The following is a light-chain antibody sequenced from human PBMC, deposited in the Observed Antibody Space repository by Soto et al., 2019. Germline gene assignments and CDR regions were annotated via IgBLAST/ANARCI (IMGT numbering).Light chain of an antibody. V-gene: IGKV2-30*01. Sequence: MTESQSSWPVTPGQADPLCRRSCPSLVYSDGNTYLNWFQQRSGQSPRRLIYKVSNRDSGVPDRFSGGGSGTDFTLRFSWVEAEDVGVYYCFLGTLGVT. CDR2: KVS. CDR1: PSLVYSDGNTY. CDR3: FLGTLGVT. J-gene: IGKJ5*01.